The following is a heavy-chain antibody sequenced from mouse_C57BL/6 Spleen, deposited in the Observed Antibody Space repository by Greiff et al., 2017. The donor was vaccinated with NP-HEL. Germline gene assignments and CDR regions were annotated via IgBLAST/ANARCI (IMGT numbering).Heavy chain of an antibody. V-gene: IGHV1-55*01. Sequence: QVQLQQPGAELVKPGASVKMSCKASGYTFTSYWITWVKQRPGQGLEWIGDIYPGSGSTNYNEKFKSKATLTVDTSSSTAYMQLSSLTSEDSAVYCCARFDCDVGYFDVWGTGTTVTVSS. CDR2: IYPGSGST. J-gene: IGHJ1*03. CDR1: GYTFTSYW. CDR3: ARFDCDVGYFDV.